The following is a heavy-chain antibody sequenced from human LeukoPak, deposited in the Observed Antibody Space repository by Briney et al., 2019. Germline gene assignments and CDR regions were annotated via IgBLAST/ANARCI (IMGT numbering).Heavy chain of an antibody. Sequence: SETLSLTCAVYGGSFSGYYWSWIRQPPGKGLEWIGEINHSGSTNYNPSLKSRVTISVDTSKNQFSLKLSSVAAADTAVYYCARRSFYDFWSGYYTPDGMDVWGQGTTVTVSS. V-gene: IGHV4-34*01. D-gene: IGHD3-3*01. CDR2: INHSGST. J-gene: IGHJ6*02. CDR3: ARRSFYDFWSGYYTPDGMDV. CDR1: GGSFSGYY.